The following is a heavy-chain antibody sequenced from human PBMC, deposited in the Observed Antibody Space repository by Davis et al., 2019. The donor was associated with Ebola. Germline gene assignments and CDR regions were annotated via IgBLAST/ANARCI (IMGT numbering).Heavy chain of an antibody. CDR2: IIPIFGTA. J-gene: IGHJ6*02. Sequence: SVKVSCKASGYTFTSYGISWVRQAPGQGLEWMGGIIPIFGTANYAQKFQGRVTITADESTSTAYMELSSLRSEDTAVYYCARDVVPAAMGHYYYGMDVWGQGTTVTVSS. CDR1: GYTFTSYG. V-gene: IGHV1-69*13. D-gene: IGHD2-2*01. CDR3: ARDVVPAAMGHYYYGMDV.